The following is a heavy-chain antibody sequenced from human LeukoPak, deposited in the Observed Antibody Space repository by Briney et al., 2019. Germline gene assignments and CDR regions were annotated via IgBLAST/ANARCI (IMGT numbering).Heavy chain of an antibody. V-gene: IGHV3-48*01. Sequence: GGSLRLSCAASGFTFSSYSMNWVRQAPGKGLEWVSYISSSSSTIYYADSVKGRFTISRDNAKNSLYLQMNSLRAEDTAVYYCARKVQLWLDYYSMDAWGQGTTVTVSS. D-gene: IGHD5-18*01. CDR2: ISSSSSTI. CDR3: ARKVQLWLDYYSMDA. CDR1: GFTFSSYS. J-gene: IGHJ6*02.